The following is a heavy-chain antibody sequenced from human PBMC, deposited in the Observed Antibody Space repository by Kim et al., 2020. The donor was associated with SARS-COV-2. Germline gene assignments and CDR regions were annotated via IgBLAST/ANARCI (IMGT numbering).Heavy chain of an antibody. CDR1: GFTFSSYR. V-gene: IGHV3-74*01. D-gene: IGHD2-15*01. Sequence: GGSLRLSCAASGFTFSSYRVHWVRQAPGKGLVWVSRINSDGSSTSYADSVKGRFTISRDNARNTLYLQMNSLRAEDTAMYYCVTLTSVVNFYAFDIWGQGTMATAPS. CDR2: INSDGSST. J-gene: IGHJ3*02. CDR3: VTLTSVVNFYAFDI.